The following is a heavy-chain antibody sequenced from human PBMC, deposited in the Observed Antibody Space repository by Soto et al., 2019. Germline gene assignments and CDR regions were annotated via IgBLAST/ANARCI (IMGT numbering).Heavy chain of an antibody. CDR2: IRGTGLNT. CDR1: GFIFKNFA. Sequence: GESLKISCVGSGFIFKNFAIHWVRQAPGKGLEWVSVIRGTGLNTYYAGSVKGRFTISRDNSKNTVYLQMDSLTVEDTGIYYCAKRASPANIDNWFDPWGPGTQVTVSS. J-gene: IGHJ5*02. V-gene: IGHV3-23*01. CDR3: AKRASPANIDNWFDP. D-gene: IGHD2-15*01.